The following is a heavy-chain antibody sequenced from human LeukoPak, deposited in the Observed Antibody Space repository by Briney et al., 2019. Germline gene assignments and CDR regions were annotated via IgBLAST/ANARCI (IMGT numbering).Heavy chain of an antibody. Sequence: PGTSLRLSCAASGFTFSRNAMHWVRQAPGKGLEWVALISYDGSSESYGDSVKGRFTISRDNSKNTLYLKMNSLRAEDTAVYYCAKSLPAARYYFDSWGQRTLDSLSP. J-gene: IGHJ4*02. CDR3: AKSLPAARYYFDS. D-gene: IGHD6-6*01. V-gene: IGHV3-30*04. CDR1: GFTFSRNA. CDR2: ISYDGSSE.